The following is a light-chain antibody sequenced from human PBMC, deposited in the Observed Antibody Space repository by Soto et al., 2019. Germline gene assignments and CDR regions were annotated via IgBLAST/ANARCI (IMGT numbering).Light chain of an antibody. CDR2: LNSDGSH. J-gene: IGLJ3*02. CDR3: QTWGTGIQV. CDR1: SGHSSYA. V-gene: IGLV4-69*02. Sequence: QSVLTQSPSASASLGASVKLTCTLSSGHSSYATAWHQQQPEKGPRYLMKLNSDGSHNKGDGIPDRFSGSSSGAERYLTISSLQSEDEADYYCQTWGTGIQVFGGGTKLTVL.